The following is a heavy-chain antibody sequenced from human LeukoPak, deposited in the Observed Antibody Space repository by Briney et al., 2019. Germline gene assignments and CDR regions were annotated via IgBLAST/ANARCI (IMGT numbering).Heavy chain of an antibody. J-gene: IGHJ6*03. D-gene: IGHD2-15*01. CDR1: GFTFSSYG. CDR3: AKGSGGYCSSGRCEYYYHMDV. V-gene: IGHV3-30*02. CDR2: IRYDGSNK. Sequence: GGSLRLSCAASGFTFSSYGMHWVRQAPGKGLEWVAFIRYDGSNKFYADSVKGRFTISRDNSKNTLYLQVNSLRSEDTAVYYCAKGSGGYCSSGRCEYYYHMDVWGKGTTVTISS.